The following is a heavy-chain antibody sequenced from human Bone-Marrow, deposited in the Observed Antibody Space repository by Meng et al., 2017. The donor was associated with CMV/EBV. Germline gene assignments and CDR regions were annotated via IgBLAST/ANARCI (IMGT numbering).Heavy chain of an antibody. CDR3: ARGWLRPDY. CDR2: ISSSSSYT. CDR1: GFTFSDYY. Sequence: LSCAASGFTFSDYYISWIRQAPGKGLEWVSYISSSSSYTNYADSVKGRFTISRDNAKNSLYLQMNSLRAEDTAVYYCARGWLRPDYWGQGTLVTVSS. J-gene: IGHJ4*02. D-gene: IGHD5-12*01. V-gene: IGHV3-11*06.